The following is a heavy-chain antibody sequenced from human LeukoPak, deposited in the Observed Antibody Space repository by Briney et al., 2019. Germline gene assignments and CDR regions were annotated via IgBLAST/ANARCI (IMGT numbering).Heavy chain of an antibody. J-gene: IGHJ3*02. CDR1: GFTVSSNY. CDR3: ARDRPVVLASGAAAGLDAFDI. Sequence: SGGSLRLSCAASGFTVSSNYMSWVRQAPGKGLEWVSVIYSGGSTYYADSVKGRFTISRDNSKNALYLQMNSLRAEDTAVYYCARDRPVVLASGAAAGLDAFDIWGQGTMVTVSS. D-gene: IGHD6-13*01. CDR2: IYSGGST. V-gene: IGHV3-53*01.